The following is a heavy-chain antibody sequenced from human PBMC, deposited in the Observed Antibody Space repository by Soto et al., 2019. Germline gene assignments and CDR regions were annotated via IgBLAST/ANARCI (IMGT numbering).Heavy chain of an antibody. Sequence: SETLSLTCTVSGGSISSYYWSWIRQPPGKGLEWIGYIYYSGSTNYNPSLKSRVTISVDTSKNQFSLKLSSVNAADTAVYYCARDGGPYGDYVGFAYYYYGMDVWGQGTTVTVSS. J-gene: IGHJ6*02. CDR1: GGSISSYY. CDR2: IYYSGST. D-gene: IGHD4-17*01. CDR3: ARDGGPYGDYVGFAYYYYGMDV. V-gene: IGHV4-59*01.